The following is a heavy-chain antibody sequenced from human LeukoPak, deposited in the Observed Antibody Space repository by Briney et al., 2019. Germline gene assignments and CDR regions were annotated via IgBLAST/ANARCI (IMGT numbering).Heavy chain of an antibody. V-gene: IGHV3-15*01. D-gene: IGHD4-11*01. Sequence: GGSLSLSCAASGFTFSSYSMNWVRQAPGKGLEWVGRIKSKTDGGTTDYAAPVKGRFTISRDDSKNTLYLQMNSLKTEDTAVYYCTTALWRDWSYSNYEFDYWGQGTLVTVSS. CDR3: TTALWRDWSYSNYEFDY. CDR1: GFTFSSYS. J-gene: IGHJ4*02. CDR2: IKSKTDGGTT.